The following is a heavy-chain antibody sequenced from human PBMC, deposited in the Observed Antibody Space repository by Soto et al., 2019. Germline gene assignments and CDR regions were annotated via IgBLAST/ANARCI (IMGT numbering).Heavy chain of an antibody. J-gene: IGHJ6*02. Sequence: EVQLVESGGGLVKPGGSLRLSCVASEFSFSTYNMNWVRQAPGEGLQWVSFISRTSSHIHYADSVQGRFTISRDNAKNSLDLEMNSLRAEDTAVYYCARDPAADGYYGMDVWGQGTTVTVSS. CDR2: ISRTSSHI. V-gene: IGHV3-21*01. CDR3: ARDPAADGYYGMDV. CDR1: EFSFSTYN. D-gene: IGHD6-13*01.